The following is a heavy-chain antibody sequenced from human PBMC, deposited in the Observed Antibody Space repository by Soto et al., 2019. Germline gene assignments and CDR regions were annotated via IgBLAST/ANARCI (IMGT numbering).Heavy chain of an antibody. D-gene: IGHD3-10*01. V-gene: IGHV4-34*01. CDR1: GGSFSGYY. CDR2: INHSGST. CDR3: AREMDYYGSGNWFDP. Sequence: PSETLSLTCVVYGGSFSGYYWIWIRQPPGKGLECIGEINHSGSTNYNPSLKSRVTISLDTSKNQFSLKLSSVTAADTAVYYCAREMDYYGSGNWFDPWGQGTLVTVSS. J-gene: IGHJ5*02.